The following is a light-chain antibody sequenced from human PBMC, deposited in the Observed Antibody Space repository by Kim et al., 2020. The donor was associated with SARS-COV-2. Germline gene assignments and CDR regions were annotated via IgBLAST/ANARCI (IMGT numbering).Light chain of an antibody. CDR2: GKN. CDR3: NSRDSTGNHLAV. CDR1: TLRTYF. V-gene: IGLV3-19*01. Sequence: GQTVRITCQGDTLRTYFPSWYQQKPGQAPVLVIYGKNNRPPGIPDRFSGSSSGNTASLTITGAQAEDEADYYCNSRDSTGNHLAVFGGGTQLTVL. J-gene: IGLJ2*01.